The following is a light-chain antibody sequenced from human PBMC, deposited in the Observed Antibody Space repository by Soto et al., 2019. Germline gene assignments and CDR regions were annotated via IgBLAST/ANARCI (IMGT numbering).Light chain of an antibody. CDR1: QSIDTA. CDR2: MAS. CDR3: QHHKSYPRT. J-gene: IGKJ1*01. V-gene: IGKV1-5*03. Sequence: PMTQSPSTLSASVGDRVTITCRASQSIDTALAWYQQKPGQAPNLLIYMASTLESGVSSRFSGSGAGTEFTLTINNLQPEDLAAYYCQHHKSYPRTFGQGTKVEI.